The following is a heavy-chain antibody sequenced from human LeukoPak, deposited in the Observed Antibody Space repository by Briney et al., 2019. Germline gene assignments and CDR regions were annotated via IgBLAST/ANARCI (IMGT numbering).Heavy chain of an antibody. V-gene: IGHV3-7*01. D-gene: IGHD6-6*01. CDR1: GFTFSSYW. J-gene: IGHJ6*03. Sequence: GSLRLSCAASGFTFSSYWMSWVRQAPGKGLEWVANIKQDGSEKYYVDSVKGRFTISRDNAKNSLYLQMNSLRAEDTAVYYCASSSSQRDYYYYYMDVWGKGTTVTVSS. CDR2: IKQDGSEK. CDR3: ASSSSQRDYYYYYMDV.